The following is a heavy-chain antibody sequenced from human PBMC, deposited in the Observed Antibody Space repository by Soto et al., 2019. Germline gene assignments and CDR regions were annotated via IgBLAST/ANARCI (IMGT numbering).Heavy chain of an antibody. Sequence: QVQLQESRSGLVKPSQTLSLTCTVSGDSISSGGYYWSWIRQHPGKGLEWIGYIYYSGSTYYNPSLKSRVTISVDTSKNQFSLKLSSVTAADTAVYYCAWRSGYYSALGYWGQGTLVTVSS. V-gene: IGHV4-31*03. CDR3: AWRSGYYSALGY. D-gene: IGHD3-22*01. CDR1: GDSISSGGYY. J-gene: IGHJ4*02. CDR2: IYYSGST.